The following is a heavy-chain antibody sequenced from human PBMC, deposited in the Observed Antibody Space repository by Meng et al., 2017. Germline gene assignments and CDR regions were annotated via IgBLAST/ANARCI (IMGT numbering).Heavy chain of an antibody. Sequence: SETLSLTCAVYGGSFSGYYWSWIRQPPGKGLEWIGEINHSGSTNYNPSLKSRVTISVDTSKNQFSLKLSSVTAADTAVYYCARGFLHNTRWSGYYPGYFDLWGRGTLVTVSS. D-gene: IGHD3-3*01. V-gene: IGHV4-34*01. CDR1: GGSFSGYY. CDR3: ARGFLHNTRWSGYYPGYFDL. CDR2: INHSGST. J-gene: IGHJ2*01.